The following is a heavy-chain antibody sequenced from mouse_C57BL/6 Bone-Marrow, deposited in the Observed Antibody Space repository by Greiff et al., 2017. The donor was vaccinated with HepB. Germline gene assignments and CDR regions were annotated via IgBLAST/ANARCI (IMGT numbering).Heavy chain of an antibody. CDR2: IDPETGGT. V-gene: IGHV1-15*01. CDR3: TRGVLRYYAMDY. J-gene: IGHJ4*01. CDR1: GYTFTDYE. Sequence: QVQLQQSGAELVRPGASVTLSCKASGYTFTDYEMHWVKQTPVHGLEWIGAIDPETGGTAYNQKFKGKAILTADKSSSTAYMELRSLTSEDSAVYYCTRGVLRYYAMDYWGQGTSVTVSS. D-gene: IGHD1-1*01.